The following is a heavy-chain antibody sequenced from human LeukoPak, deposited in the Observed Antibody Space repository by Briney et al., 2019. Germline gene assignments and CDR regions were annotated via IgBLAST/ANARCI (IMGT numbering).Heavy chain of an antibody. V-gene: IGHV3-30*04. D-gene: IGHD3-10*01. CDR3: AKDDAWLRFGE. Sequence: PGRSLRLSCAASGFTFSSYAIHWVRQAPGQGLEWVAVISYDGTYKYYADSVKGRFTIPRDNSKNTLYLEVISLTAEDTAVYYCAKDDAWLRFGEWSQGTLVTVSS. CDR2: ISYDGTYK. CDR1: GFTFSSYA. J-gene: IGHJ4*02.